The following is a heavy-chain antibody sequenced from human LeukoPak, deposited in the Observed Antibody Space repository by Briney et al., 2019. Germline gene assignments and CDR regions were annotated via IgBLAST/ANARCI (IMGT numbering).Heavy chain of an antibody. Sequence: SGTLSLTCAVSGGSISSSNWWSWVRQPPGKGLEWIGEIYHSGSTNYNPSLKSRVTISVDNSKNQFSLTLSSVTAADTAVYYCAREPENSSSLDYWGQGTLVTVSS. V-gene: IGHV4-4*02. J-gene: IGHJ4*02. CDR2: IYHSGST. CDR3: AREPENSSSLDY. D-gene: IGHD6-13*01. CDR1: GGSISSSNW.